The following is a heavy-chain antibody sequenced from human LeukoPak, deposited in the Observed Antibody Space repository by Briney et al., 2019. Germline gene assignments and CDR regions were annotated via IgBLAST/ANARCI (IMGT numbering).Heavy chain of an antibody. CDR1: NGSVGSGGYS. Sequence: RPSETLSLTCTVSNGSVGSGGYSWSWIRQPPGKGLEWIGYVYHSGATYYNPSLKSRISIPMGRSKNQFSLRLRSVTAADTAVYFCASSHCGGDCFSSVAFDFWGHGTMVTVSS. J-gene: IGHJ3*01. CDR3: ASSHCGGDCFSSVAFDF. CDR2: VYHSGAT. D-gene: IGHD2-21*02. V-gene: IGHV4-30-2*01.